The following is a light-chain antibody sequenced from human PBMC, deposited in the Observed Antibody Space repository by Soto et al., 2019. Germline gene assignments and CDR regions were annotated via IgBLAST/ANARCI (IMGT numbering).Light chain of an antibody. Sequence: QSALTQPPSASGSPGQSVTISCTGTSSDVGRYDYVSWYRQEPGKAPKLIIYEVSKRPSGVPDRFSGSKSGTSASLAISGLQSEDEADYHCAAWDDSLNGPVFGGGTKLTVL. CDR1: SSDVGRYDY. CDR2: EVS. J-gene: IGLJ3*02. CDR3: AAWDDSLNGPV. V-gene: IGLV2-8*01.